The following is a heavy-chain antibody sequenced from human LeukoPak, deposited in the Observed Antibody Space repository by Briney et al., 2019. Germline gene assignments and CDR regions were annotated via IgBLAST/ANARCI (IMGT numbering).Heavy chain of an antibody. CDR1: GGSISSYY. J-gene: IGHJ4*02. V-gene: IGHV4-59*01. CDR2: IYYSGST. CDR3: ARKDYMGYYFDY. D-gene: IGHD4-11*01. Sequence: SETLSLTCTASGGSISSYYWSWIRQPPGKGLEWIGYIYYSGSTNYNPSLKSRVTISVDTSKNQFSLKLSSVTAADTAVYYCARKDYMGYYFDYWGQGTLVTVSS.